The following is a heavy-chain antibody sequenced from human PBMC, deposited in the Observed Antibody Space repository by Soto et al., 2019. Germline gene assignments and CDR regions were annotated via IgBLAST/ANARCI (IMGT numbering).Heavy chain of an antibody. V-gene: IGHV1-2*02. CDR3: ARHRAHAYGDYGPWCAH. J-gene: IGHJ5*02. Sequence: ASVKVSCKASGYTFTGYYMHWVRQAPGQGLEWMGWINPNSGGTNYAQKFQGRVTMTRDTSISTAYMELSRLRSDDTAVYYCARHRAHAYGDYGPWCAHWGQGTLGTVS. CDR2: INPNSGGT. D-gene: IGHD3-10*01. CDR1: GYTFTGYY.